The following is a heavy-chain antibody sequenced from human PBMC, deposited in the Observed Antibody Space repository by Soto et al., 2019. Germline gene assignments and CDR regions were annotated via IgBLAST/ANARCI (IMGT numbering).Heavy chain of an antibody. V-gene: IGHV6-1*01. CDR3: VRDRYSSSGWFDP. D-gene: IGHD5-12*01. J-gene: IGHJ5*02. CDR2: TYYRSRFFS. Sequence: PLSLTCAISGDSVSSYSAAWNWIRQSPSGGLEWLGRTYYRSRFFSDYAESVKSRIIINPDTSKNQFSLQLKSVTPEDTAVYYCVRDRYSSSGWFDPWGKGTPVTVSS. CDR1: GDSVSSYSAA.